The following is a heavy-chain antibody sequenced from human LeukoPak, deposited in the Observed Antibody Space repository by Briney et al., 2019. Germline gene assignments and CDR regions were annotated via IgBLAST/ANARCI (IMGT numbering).Heavy chain of an antibody. V-gene: IGHV3-23*01. CDR1: GFTFSSCA. CDR3: ARHPKSGYCSSTSCHENYFDY. J-gene: IGHJ4*02. D-gene: IGHD2-2*01. CDR2: ISGSGGRP. Sequence: GGSLRLSCAASGFTFSSCAMSWVRQAPGKGLEWVSAISGSGGRPYYADSVKGRFTISRDNSKNTLYLQMNSLKAENTAAYYCARHPKSGYCSSTSCHENYFDYWGQGTLVTVSS.